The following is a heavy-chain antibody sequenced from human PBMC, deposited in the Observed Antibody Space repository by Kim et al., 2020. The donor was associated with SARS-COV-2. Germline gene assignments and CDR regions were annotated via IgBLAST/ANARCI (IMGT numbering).Heavy chain of an antibody. Sequence: TSYAQTFQGRVTMTRDTSTSTVYMELSSLRSEDTAVYYCASRAVAGTDDYWGQGTLVTVSS. CDR3: ASRAVAGTDDY. J-gene: IGHJ4*02. V-gene: IGHV1-46*01. CDR2: T. D-gene: IGHD6-19*01.